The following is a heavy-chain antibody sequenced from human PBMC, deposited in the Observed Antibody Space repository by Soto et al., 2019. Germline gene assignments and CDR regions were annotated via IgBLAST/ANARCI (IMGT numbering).Heavy chain of an antibody. CDR3: ARGVKIAVAAFFDY. Sequence: LPETLSLTCAVSSGSISSSNWWSWVRQPPGKGLEWIGEIYHSGSTNYNPSLKSRVTISVDKSKNQFSLKLSPVTAADTAVYYCARGVKIAVAAFFDYWGQGTLVTVSS. CDR1: SGSISSSNW. CDR2: IYHSGST. V-gene: IGHV4-4*03. J-gene: IGHJ4*02. D-gene: IGHD6-19*01.